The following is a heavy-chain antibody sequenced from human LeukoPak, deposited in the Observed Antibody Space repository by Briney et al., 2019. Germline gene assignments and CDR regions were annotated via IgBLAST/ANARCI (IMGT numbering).Heavy chain of an antibody. CDR3: AREINYGSYYYYMDV. CDR2: IYASGST. D-gene: IGHD4-11*01. Sequence: ASETLSLTCSVCAVSIRSFYWSWIRQPAGKGLEWIGRIYASGSTNYNPSLKSRVTMSVDTSKNQFSLKVSSVTAADTAVYFCAREINYGSYYYYMDVWGKGTTVTVSS. CDR1: AVSIRSFY. J-gene: IGHJ6*03. V-gene: IGHV4-4*07.